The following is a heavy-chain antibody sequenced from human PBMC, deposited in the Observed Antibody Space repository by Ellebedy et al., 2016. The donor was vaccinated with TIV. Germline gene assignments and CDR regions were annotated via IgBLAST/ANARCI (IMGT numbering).Heavy chain of an antibody. J-gene: IGHJ4*02. Sequence: SETLSLTXTVYGGSFSGYYWSWIRQPPGKGLEWIGEINHSGSTNYNPSLKSRVTISVDTSKNQFSLKLSSVTAADTAVYYCARGRGSTFDYWGQGTLVTVSS. V-gene: IGHV4-34*01. D-gene: IGHD2-15*01. CDR1: GGSFSGYY. CDR2: INHSGST. CDR3: ARGRGSTFDY.